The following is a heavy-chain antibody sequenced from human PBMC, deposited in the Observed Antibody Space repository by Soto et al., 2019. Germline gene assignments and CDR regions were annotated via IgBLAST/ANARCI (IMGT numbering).Heavy chain of an antibody. V-gene: IGHV4-31*03. CDR3: AGGRGYSGYPIHYYYYMDV. CDR1: GGSISSGGYY. D-gene: IGHD5-12*01. Sequence: SETLTLTCTVSGGSISSGGYYWSWIRQHPGKGLEWIGYIYYSGSTYYNPSLKSRVTISVDTSKDQFSLKLSSVTAADTAVYYCAGGRGYSGYPIHYYYYMDVWGKGTTVTVSS. CDR2: IYYSGST. J-gene: IGHJ6*03.